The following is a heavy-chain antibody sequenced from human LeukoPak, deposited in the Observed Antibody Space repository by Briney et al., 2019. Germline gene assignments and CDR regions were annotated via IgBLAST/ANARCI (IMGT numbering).Heavy chain of an antibody. V-gene: IGHV1-18*01. CDR2: ISAYNGNT. Sequence: GASVKVSCKASGYTFTSYGISWVRQAPGQGLEWMGWISAYNGNTNYAQKLQGRVTTTTDTSTSTAYMELRSLRSDDTAVYYCARRRLRGYSYGYDYWGQGTLVTVSS. CDR1: GYTFTSYG. D-gene: IGHD5-18*01. CDR3: ARRRLRGYSYGYDY. J-gene: IGHJ4*02.